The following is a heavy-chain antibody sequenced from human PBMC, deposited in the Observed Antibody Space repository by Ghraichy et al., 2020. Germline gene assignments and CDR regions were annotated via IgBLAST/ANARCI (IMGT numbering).Heavy chain of an antibody. CDR1: GFTFNHYG. V-gene: IGHV3-33*01. CDR3: ARDSSGYHPFYLYH. Sequence: GGSLRLSCEASGFTFNHYGMHWVRQAPGKGLEWVAVIWHDGSNKYYADSVQGRFTISRDNSKNTLYLQMNSLRAEDTAVYYCARDSSGYHPFYLYHWGQGTLVTVSS. J-gene: IGHJ4*02. D-gene: IGHD3-22*01. CDR2: IWHDGSNK.